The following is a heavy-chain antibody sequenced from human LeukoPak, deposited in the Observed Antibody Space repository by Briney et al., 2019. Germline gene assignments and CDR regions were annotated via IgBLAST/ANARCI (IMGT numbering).Heavy chain of an antibody. CDR3: ARRGPYYYGSGSYSNWFDP. CDR2: IYYSGST. CDR1: GGSISSSSYY. J-gene: IGHJ5*02. V-gene: IGHV4-39*07. D-gene: IGHD3-10*01. Sequence: PSETLSLTCTVSGGSISSSSYYWGWIRQPPGKGLEWIVSIYYSGSTYYNPSLKSRVTISVDTSKNQFSLKLSSVTAADTAVYYCARRGPYYYGSGSYSNWFDPWGQGTLVTVSS.